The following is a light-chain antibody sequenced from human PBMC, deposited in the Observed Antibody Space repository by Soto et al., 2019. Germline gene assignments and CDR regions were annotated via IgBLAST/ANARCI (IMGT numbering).Light chain of an antibody. CDR3: QQYNNWPRA. CDR1: QSVSSN. J-gene: IGKJ1*01. Sequence: EIVMTQSPDTLSVSPGDRATLSCRASQSVSSNLAWYQQKPGQAPRLLIYRASTRDTGVPARFSGSGSGTEFTLTISSLQSEDFAVYYCQQYNNWPRAFGQGTKVDIK. V-gene: IGKV3-15*01. CDR2: RAS.